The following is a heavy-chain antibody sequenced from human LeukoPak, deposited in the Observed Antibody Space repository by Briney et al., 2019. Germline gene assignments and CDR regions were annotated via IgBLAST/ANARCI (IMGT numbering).Heavy chain of an antibody. CDR1: GGSISWSSYY. CDR2: IYYSGST. CDR3: ARFFSSEGMRYFQH. Sequence: SETLSLTCTVSGGSISWSSYYWGWIRQPPGKGLEWIGSIYYSGSTYYNPSLKSRVTISVDTSKNQFSLKLSSVTAADTAVYYCARFFSSEGMRYFQHWGQGTLVTVSS. J-gene: IGHJ1*01. D-gene: IGHD6-25*01. V-gene: IGHV4-39*07.